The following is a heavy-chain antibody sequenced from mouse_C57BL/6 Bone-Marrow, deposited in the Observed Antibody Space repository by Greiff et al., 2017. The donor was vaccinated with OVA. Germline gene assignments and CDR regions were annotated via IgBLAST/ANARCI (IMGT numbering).Heavy chain of an antibody. CDR3: ARDRGVLAY. Sequence: EVQRVESGGGLVKPGGSLKLSCAASGFTFSSYAMSWVRQTPEKRLEWVATISDGGSYTYYPDNVKGRFTISRDNAKNNLYLQMSHLKSEDTAMYYCARDRGVLAYWGQGTLVTVSA. J-gene: IGHJ3*01. V-gene: IGHV5-4*01. CDR2: ISDGGSYT. CDR1: GFTFSSYA.